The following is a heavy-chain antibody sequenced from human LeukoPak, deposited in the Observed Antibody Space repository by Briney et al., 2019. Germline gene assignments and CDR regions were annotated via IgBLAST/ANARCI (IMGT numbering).Heavy chain of an antibody. CDR1: GFTFSSYS. J-gene: IGHJ4*02. V-gene: IGHV3-21*01. CDR3: ARAPGIDY. Sequence: KPGGSRRPSCAPSGFTFSSYSMNWVRQAPGKGLEWVSSISSSSSYIYYADSVKGRFTISRDNAKNSLYLQMNSLRAEDTAVYYCARAPGIDYWGQGTLVTVSS. CDR2: ISSSSSYI. D-gene: IGHD1-26*01.